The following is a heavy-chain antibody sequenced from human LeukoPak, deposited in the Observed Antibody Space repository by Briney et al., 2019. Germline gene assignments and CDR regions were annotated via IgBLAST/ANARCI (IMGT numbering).Heavy chain of an antibody. CDR3: ARVHPGFSDAFDI. Sequence: PGGSLRLSCAASGFTFNNYAIQWVRQAPGKGLEYVSAISSNGGSPSYANSVKGRFTISRDNSKNTLYLQMGNLRTEDMAVYYCARVHPGFSDAFDIWGPGTMVTVSS. V-gene: IGHV3-64*01. J-gene: IGHJ3*02. CDR2: ISSNGGSP. CDR1: GFTFNNYA.